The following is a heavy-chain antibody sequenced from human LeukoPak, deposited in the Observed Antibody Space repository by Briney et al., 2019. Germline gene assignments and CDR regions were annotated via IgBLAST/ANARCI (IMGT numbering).Heavy chain of an antibody. CDR1: GFTFSSYA. CDR2: ISGSGGST. Sequence: GGSLRLSCAASGFTFSSYAMSWVRQAPGKGLEWVSAISGSGGSTYYADSVKGRFTISRDNSKNTLYLQMNSLRAEDTAVYYCAKGSSKWELLPYFDYWGQGTLVTVSS. J-gene: IGHJ4*02. V-gene: IGHV3-23*01. CDR3: AKGSSKWELLPYFDY. D-gene: IGHD1-26*01.